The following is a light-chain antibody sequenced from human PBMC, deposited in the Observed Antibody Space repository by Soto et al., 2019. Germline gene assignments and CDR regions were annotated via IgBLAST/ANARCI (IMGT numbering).Light chain of an antibody. J-gene: IGKJ5*01. CDR3: QQYSNWPT. V-gene: IGKV3-15*01. Sequence: EIVFTQSPATLSLSPGERATLSCRASQSVSRNLAWYQQRPGQAPRLLISGASTRATGIAARLSGSGSGREFTLTISSLQSEDDALYYCQQYSNWPTFGQGTRLEI. CDR1: QSVSRN. CDR2: GAS.